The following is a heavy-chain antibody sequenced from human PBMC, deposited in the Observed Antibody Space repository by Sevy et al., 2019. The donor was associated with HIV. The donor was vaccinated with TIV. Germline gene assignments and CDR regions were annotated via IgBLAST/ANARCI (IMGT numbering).Heavy chain of an antibody. CDR1: GYTFTSYG. CDR3: AREGGGYYDILTGYSHGMDV. CDR2: ISAYNGNT. D-gene: IGHD3-9*01. J-gene: IGHJ6*02. V-gene: IGHV1-18*03. Sequence: ASVKVSCKASGYTFTSYGISWVRQAPGQGLEWMGWISAYNGNTNYAQKLQGRVTMTTDTSTSTAYMELRSLRSDDMAVYYCAREGGGYYDILTGYSHGMDVWGQGTTVTVSS.